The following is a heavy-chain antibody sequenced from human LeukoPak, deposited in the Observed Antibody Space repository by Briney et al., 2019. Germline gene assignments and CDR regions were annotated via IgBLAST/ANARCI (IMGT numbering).Heavy chain of an antibody. D-gene: IGHD3-10*01. J-gene: IGHJ4*02. CDR3: ARMRYGSGSDFDY. CDR2: ISSGISYI. V-gene: IGHV3-21*01. Sequence: GGSLRLSCAASGFTFSSYSMNWVRQAPGKGLEWVSSISSGISYIYYADSVKGRFTISRDNAKNSLYLQMNSLRAEDTAVYYCARMRYGSGSDFDYWGQGTLVTVSS. CDR1: GFTFSSYS.